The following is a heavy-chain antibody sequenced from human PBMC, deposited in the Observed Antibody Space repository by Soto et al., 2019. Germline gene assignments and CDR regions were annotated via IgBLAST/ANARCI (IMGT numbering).Heavy chain of an antibody. D-gene: IGHD5-18*01. CDR2: ISSSSSYT. J-gene: IGHJ4*02. V-gene: IGHV3-11*06. CDR3: AFGYSFNDPIDY. Sequence: GGSLRLSCAASGFTLSDYYMSWIRQAPGKGLEWVSYISSSSSYTNYADSVKGRFTISRDNAKNSLYLQMNSLRAEDTAVYYCAFGYSFNDPIDYWGQGTLVTVSS. CDR1: GFTLSDYY.